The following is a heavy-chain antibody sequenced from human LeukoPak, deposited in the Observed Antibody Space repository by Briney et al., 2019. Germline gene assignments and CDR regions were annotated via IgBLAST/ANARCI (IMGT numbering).Heavy chain of an antibody. Sequence: GGSLRLSCAASGFTFSSYWMSWVRQALGKGLEWVANIKQDGSEKYYVDSVKGRFTISRDNAKNSLYLQMNSLRAEDTAVYYCARSVYSSGWLYYFDYWGQGTLVTVSS. CDR3: ARSVYSSGWLYYFDY. V-gene: IGHV3-7*01. J-gene: IGHJ4*02. D-gene: IGHD6-19*01. CDR2: IKQDGSEK. CDR1: GFTFSSYW.